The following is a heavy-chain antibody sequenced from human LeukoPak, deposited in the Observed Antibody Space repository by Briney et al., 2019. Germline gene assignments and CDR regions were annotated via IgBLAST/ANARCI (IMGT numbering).Heavy chain of an antibody. CDR2: FYSGDIT. CDR1: GFTVSSNY. J-gene: IGHJ4*02. D-gene: IGHD5-18*01. V-gene: IGHV3-66*01. Sequence: GGSLRLSCAVSGFTVSSNYVSWVRQAPGKGLEWVSVFYSGDITYYADSVKGRFSISRDNSKNTLYLQMNSLRVEDTAVYYCARVDIDTAYDFDYWGQGTLVTVSS. CDR3: ARVDIDTAYDFDY.